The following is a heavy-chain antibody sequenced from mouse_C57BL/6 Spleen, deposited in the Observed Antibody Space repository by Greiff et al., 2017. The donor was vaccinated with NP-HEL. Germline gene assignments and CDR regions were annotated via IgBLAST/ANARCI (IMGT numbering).Heavy chain of an antibody. CDR1: GYTFTDYY. Sequence: VQLQQSGPVLVKPGASVKMSCKASGYTFTDYYMNWVKQSHGKSLEWIGVINPYNGGTSYNQKFKGKATLTVDKSSSTAYMELNSLTSEDSAVYYCASPVYYIDAMDYWGQGTSVTVSS. CDR2: INPYNGGT. J-gene: IGHJ4*01. V-gene: IGHV1-19*01. CDR3: ASPVYYIDAMDY. D-gene: IGHD2-1*01.